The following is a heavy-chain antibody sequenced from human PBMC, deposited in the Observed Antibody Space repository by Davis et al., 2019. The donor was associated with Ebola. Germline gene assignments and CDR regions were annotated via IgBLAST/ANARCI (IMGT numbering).Heavy chain of an antibody. CDR2: ITGHGGFT. J-gene: IGHJ2*01. CDR1: GFAFSHSA. CDR3: ARAARENYCDLYSEL. V-gene: IGHV3-64*02. D-gene: IGHD4-17*01. Sequence: GESLKISCAASGFAFSHSAMHWVRQAPGKGLEFVSGITGHGGFTYYADSVKGRFTISRDNSNNTLYLQVGSVRAEDMAVYYCARAARENYCDLYSELWGRGTRVTVSS.